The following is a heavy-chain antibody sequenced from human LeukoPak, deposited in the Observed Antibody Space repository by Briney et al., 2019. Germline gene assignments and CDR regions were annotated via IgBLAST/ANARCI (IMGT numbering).Heavy chain of an antibody. Sequence: PGGSLRLSCVASGFTFSSYWMTWVRQAPGKGLEWVANIRGDGSRTYYVDSAKGRFTISRDNAKNSLYLQMNSLRAEDTAVYYCARDPLGGVIDYFDYWGQGTLVTVSS. J-gene: IGHJ4*02. CDR3: ARDPLGGVIDYFDY. CDR2: IRGDGSRT. D-gene: IGHD3-16*02. CDR1: GFTFSSYW. V-gene: IGHV3-7*01.